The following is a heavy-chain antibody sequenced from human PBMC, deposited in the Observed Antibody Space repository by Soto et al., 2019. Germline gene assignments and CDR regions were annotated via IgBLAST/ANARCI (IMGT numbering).Heavy chain of an antibody. D-gene: IGHD3-9*01. J-gene: IGHJ2*01. Sequence: QVQLQQWGAGPLRPLETLSLTCGVSGGSFSGYYWAWIRQSPGKGLEWIGEINDRGSINYNPSLKSRVSISVYTSKNHYSLNLRSVTAADPAVYYCARESHDILTGPPWVWYFDLWGRGTRVTVSS. V-gene: IGHV4-34*01. CDR1: GGSFSGYY. CDR2: INDRGSI. CDR3: ARESHDILTGPPWVWYFDL.